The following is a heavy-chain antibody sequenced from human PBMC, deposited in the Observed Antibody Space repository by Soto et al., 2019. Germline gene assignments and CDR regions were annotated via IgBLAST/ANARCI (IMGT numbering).Heavy chain of an antibody. D-gene: IGHD6-19*01. CDR3: ARESGGVAGNHDP. CDR2: INPHTGVT. Sequence: DSVKDSCKTSGYTFTGYYIHWVRQAPGQGLEWMGWINPHTGVTNYAQNFQGWVTMTRDTSISTVYMEMTRLKSDDTAVYYCARESGGVAGNHDPWGYGTMGSVSS. J-gene: IGHJ5*02. V-gene: IGHV1-2*04. CDR1: GYTFTGYY.